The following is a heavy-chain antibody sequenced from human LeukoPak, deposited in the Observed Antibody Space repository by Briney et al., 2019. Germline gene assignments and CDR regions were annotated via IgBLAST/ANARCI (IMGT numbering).Heavy chain of an antibody. J-gene: IGHJ4*02. CDR2: IFPGDSDT. CDR1: GYNFTSYW. V-gene: IGHV5-51*01. D-gene: IGHD5-24*01. CDR3: ASRKKGMATVGFDY. Sequence: GESLKISCKGSGYNFTSYWTGWVRQMPGKGLEWMGIIFPGDSDTRYSPSFQGQVTISAEKSISTAYLQWSSLKASDTALYYCASRKKGMATVGFDYWGQGTLVTVSS.